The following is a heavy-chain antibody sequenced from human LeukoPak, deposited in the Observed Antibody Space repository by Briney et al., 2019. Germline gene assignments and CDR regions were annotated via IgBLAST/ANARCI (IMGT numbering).Heavy chain of an antibody. CDR1: RYTFTSYD. V-gene: IGHV1-8*01. CDR2: MNPNRGNT. CDR3: ARAYPYIVVVPAAILYYYYYGMDV. J-gene: IGHJ6*02. D-gene: IGHD2-2*01. Sequence: ASVKVSCKASRYTFTSYDINWVRQATGQGLEWMGWMNPNRGNTGYAQKFQGRVTMTRNTSISTAYMELSSLRSEDTAVYYCARAYPYIVVVPAAILYYYYYGMDVWGQGTTVTVSS.